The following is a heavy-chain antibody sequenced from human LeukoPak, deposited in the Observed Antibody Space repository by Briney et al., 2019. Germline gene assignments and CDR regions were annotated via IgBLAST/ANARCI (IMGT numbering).Heavy chain of an antibody. J-gene: IGHJ4*02. CDR2: INPNSGGT. Sequence: ASVKVSCKASGYTFTGYYMHWVRQAPGQGLEWMGWINPNSGGTNYAQKFQGRVTMTRDTSISTAYMELSRLRSDDTAVYYCARGPPPYYYDSSGYYSDYWGQGTLVTVSS. CDR1: GYTFTGYY. V-gene: IGHV1-2*02. D-gene: IGHD3-22*01. CDR3: ARGPPPYYYDSSGYYSDY.